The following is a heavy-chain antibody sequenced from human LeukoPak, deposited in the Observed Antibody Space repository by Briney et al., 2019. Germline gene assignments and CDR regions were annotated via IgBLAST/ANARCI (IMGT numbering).Heavy chain of an antibody. D-gene: IGHD3-22*01. V-gene: IGHV3-23*01. CDR2: ISGSGGST. J-gene: IGHJ4*02. CDR1: GFIFSSYA. CDR3: AKSPDTMIVVRFDY. Sequence: GGSLRLPCAASGFIFSSYAMSWVRQAPGKGLEWVSSISGSGGSTYYADSVKGRFTISRGNSKNTLYLQMNGLRAEDTAVYYCAKSPDTMIVVRFDYWGQGTLVTVSS.